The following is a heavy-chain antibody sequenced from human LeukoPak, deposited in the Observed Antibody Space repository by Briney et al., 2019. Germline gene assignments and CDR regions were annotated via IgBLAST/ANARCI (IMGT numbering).Heavy chain of an antibody. J-gene: IGHJ4*02. D-gene: IGHD3-22*01. CDR3: ARDVDSSGYYSSGVGY. Sequence: ASVKVSCKASGYTFTSYDINWVRQATGQGLEWMGWMNPNSGNTGYAQKFQGRVTMTRNTSISTAYMELSSLRSEDTAVYYCARDVDSSGYYSSGVGYWGQGTLVTVSS. CDR2: MNPNSGNT. CDR1: GYTFTSYD. V-gene: IGHV1-8*01.